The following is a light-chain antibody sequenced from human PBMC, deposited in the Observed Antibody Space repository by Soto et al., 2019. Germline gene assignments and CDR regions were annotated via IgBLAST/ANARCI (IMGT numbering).Light chain of an antibody. CDR2: ATS. V-gene: IGKV3-15*01. CDR1: QSVSRN. Sequence: TVMTQSPATLSVSPGEKITLSCRASQSVSRNLAWYQQKPGQIPRLLISATSTRATGIPARFSASGSGTEFTLTISSRQSEDFAVYSCQPYHDWPLAVGGGTKVEIK. CDR3: QPYHDWPLA. J-gene: IGKJ4*01.